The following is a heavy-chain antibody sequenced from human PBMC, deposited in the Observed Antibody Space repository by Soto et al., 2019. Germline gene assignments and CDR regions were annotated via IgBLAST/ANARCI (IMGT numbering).Heavy chain of an antibody. V-gene: IGHV4-39*01. CDR1: GGSISSSSYY. D-gene: IGHD5-12*01. CDR3: GGQTDGWVATITWLCDP. CDR2: IYYSGST. Sequence: SETLSLTCTVSGGSISSSSYYWGWIRQPPGKGLEWIGSIYYSGSTYYNPSLKSRVTISVDTSKNQFSLKLSSVTAADTAVYYCGGQTDGWVATITWLCDPWGQRTMVTVSS. J-gene: IGHJ5*02.